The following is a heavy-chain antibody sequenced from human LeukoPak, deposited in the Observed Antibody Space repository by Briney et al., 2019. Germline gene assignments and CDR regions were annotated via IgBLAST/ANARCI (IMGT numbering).Heavy chain of an antibody. CDR2: INPNSGGT. CDR1: GGTFSSYA. Sequence: ASVKVSCKASGGTFSSYAISWVRQAPGQGLEWMGWINPNSGGTNYAQKFQGRVTMTRDTSISTAYMELSRLRSDDTAVYYCARGGSDCSGGNCPYSWFDPWGQGTLVTVSS. CDR3: ARGGSDCSGGNCPYSWFDP. V-gene: IGHV1-2*02. J-gene: IGHJ5*02. D-gene: IGHD2-15*01.